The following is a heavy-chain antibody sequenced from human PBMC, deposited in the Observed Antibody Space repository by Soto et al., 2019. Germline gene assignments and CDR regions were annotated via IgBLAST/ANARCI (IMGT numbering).Heavy chain of an antibody. V-gene: IGHV4-30-4*01. Sequence: QVQLQESGPGLVKPSQTLSLTCTVSGGSISSGDYYWSWLRQPPGKGLEWIGYIYYSGSTYYNPSLKSRVTISVDTSTIQLATKLSSVTAAVTAVYSWARGYDFWRGLAPDWFDPWGQGTLVTVSS. CDR1: GGSISSGDYY. CDR3: ARGYDFWRGLAPDWFDP. CDR2: IYYSGST. D-gene: IGHD3-3*01. J-gene: IGHJ5*02.